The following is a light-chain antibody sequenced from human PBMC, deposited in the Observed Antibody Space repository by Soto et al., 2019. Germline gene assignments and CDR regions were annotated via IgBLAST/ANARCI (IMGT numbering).Light chain of an antibody. J-gene: IGKJ4*01. CDR3: QQRTNWTLT. Sequence: IFLTQTPASLSLSSGDRATLSWRASQSINGYLAWYQQKPGQAPMLLIYDASNSATGIPARFSGTRSGTDFTLTLRSLEHEDFAVYDGQQRTNWTLTFGGGTKVDIK. CDR1: QSINGY. V-gene: IGKV3-11*01. CDR2: DAS.